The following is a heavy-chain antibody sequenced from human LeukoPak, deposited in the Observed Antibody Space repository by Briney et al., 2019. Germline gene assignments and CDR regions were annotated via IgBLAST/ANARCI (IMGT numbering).Heavy chain of an antibody. CDR1: GYTFTGYY. D-gene: IGHD2-2*01. Sequence: GASVKVSCKASGYTFTGYYMHWVRQAPGQGLEWMGRVNPNSGGTNYAQKFQGRVTMTRDTSISTAYMELSRLRSDDTAVYYCARDSSPGTFDIWGQGTMVTVSS. CDR2: VNPNSGGT. V-gene: IGHV1-2*06. J-gene: IGHJ3*02. CDR3: ARDSSPGTFDI.